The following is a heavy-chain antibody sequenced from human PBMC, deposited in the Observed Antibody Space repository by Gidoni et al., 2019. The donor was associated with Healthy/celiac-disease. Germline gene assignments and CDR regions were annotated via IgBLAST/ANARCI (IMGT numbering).Heavy chain of an antibody. V-gene: IGHV4-39*01. D-gene: IGHD3-22*01. J-gene: IGHJ4*02. Sequence: QLQLQESGPGLVKPSETLSLTCTVSGGSISSSSYYWGWIRQPPGKGLEWIGSIYYSGSTYYNPSLKSRVTISVDTSKNQFSLKLSSVTAADTAVYYCARHTDDDYYDSSGYEKDYFDYWGQGTLVTVSS. CDR2: IYYSGST. CDR3: ARHTDDDYYDSSGYEKDYFDY. CDR1: GGSISSSSYY.